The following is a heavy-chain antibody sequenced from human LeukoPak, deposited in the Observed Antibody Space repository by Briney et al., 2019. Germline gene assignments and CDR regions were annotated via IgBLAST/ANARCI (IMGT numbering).Heavy chain of an antibody. V-gene: IGHV3-21*01. CDR1: GFTFGSYS. D-gene: IGHD2-2*01. Sequence: GGSLRLSCAASGFTFGSYSMNWVRQAPGKGLEWVSSISSSSSYIYYADSVKGRFTISRDNAKNSLYLQMNSLRAEDTAVYYCARDRGYQLLSGFDYWGQGTLVSVSS. CDR2: ISSSSSYI. CDR3: ARDRGYQLLSGFDY. J-gene: IGHJ4*02.